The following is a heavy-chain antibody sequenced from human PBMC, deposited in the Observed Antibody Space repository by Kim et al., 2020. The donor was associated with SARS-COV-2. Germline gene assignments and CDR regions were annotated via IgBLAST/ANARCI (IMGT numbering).Heavy chain of an antibody. CDR1: GFTFDDYV. D-gene: IGHD3-3*01. CDR2: ISWNSGSI. J-gene: IGHJ4*01. Sequence: GGSLRLSCAASGFTFDDYVMHWVRQAPGKGLEWVSGISWNSGSIGYADSVKGRFTISRDNAKNSLYLQMNSLRAEDTALYYCAKDIGGGGPGVAFDYWG. V-gene: IGHV3-9*01. CDR3: AKDIGGGGPGVAFDY.